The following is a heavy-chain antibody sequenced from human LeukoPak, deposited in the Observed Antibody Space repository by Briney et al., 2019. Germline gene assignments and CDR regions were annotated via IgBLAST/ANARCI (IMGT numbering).Heavy chain of an antibody. D-gene: IGHD2-2*01. J-gene: IGHJ4*02. Sequence: PGGSLRLSCAASGFTFSSYAMSWVRQAPGNGLELDSAISGSGGSTYYADSVKSRLTISRDNSKNTLYLQMNSLRAEGAAVYYCAKSPESTNFDYWGQGTLVTVSS. CDR1: GFTFSSYA. V-gene: IGHV3-23*01. CDR3: AKSPESTNFDY. CDR2: ISGSGGST.